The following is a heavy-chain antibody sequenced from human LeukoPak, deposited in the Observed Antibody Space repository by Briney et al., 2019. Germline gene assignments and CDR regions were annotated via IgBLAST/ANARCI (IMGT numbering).Heavy chain of an antibody. Sequence: SETLSLTCAVYGGSFSGYYWSWIRQPPGKGLEWIGEINHSGSTNYNPSLKSRVTISVDTSKNQFSLKLSSVTAADTAVYYCTRDLNYYFDYWGQGTLVTVSS. CDR1: GGSFSGYY. CDR3: TRDLNYYFDY. CDR2: INHSGST. V-gene: IGHV4-34*01. D-gene: IGHD5-24*01. J-gene: IGHJ4*02.